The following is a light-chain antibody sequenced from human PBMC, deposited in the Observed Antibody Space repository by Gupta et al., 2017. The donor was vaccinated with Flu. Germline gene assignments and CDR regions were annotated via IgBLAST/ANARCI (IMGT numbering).Light chain of an antibody. CDR1: QNIDTY. V-gene: IGKV1-39*01. CDR3: QQSYTTPWT. J-gene: IGKJ1*01. CDR2: SAG. Sequence: GDRVTIPCRASQNIDTYLSWYQQKPGQAPKLLIYSAGSLQSGVPSRFSGRGSGTDSTLTISSLQPEDFATYYCQQSYTTPWTFGQGTKVEIK.